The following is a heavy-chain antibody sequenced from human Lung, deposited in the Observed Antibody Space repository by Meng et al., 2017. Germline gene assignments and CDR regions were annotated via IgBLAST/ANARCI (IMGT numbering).Heavy chain of an antibody. V-gene: IGHV1-46*01. CDR2: INPSDGYT. Sequence: QVQLVQFGAEVKNPGASVKVHCKASDYTFTRHWMHWVRQAPGRGLEWMGIINPSDGYTMYEQKFQDRITITGDTSTGTVYMELSGLRSEDTAVYYCTRDHSTADVTVWWFDPWGQGTLVTVSS. CDR3: TRDHSTADVTVWWFDP. D-gene: IGHD4-17*01. J-gene: IGHJ5*02. CDR1: DYTFTRHW.